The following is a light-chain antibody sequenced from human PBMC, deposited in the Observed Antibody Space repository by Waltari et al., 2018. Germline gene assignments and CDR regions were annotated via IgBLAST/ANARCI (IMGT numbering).Light chain of an antibody. CDR2: EVT. V-gene: IGLV2-14*03. J-gene: IGLJ3*02. CDR1: SSDIGSQIH. Sequence: QSALTQPASVSGSPGQSITISCTGTSSDIGSQIHVCWYQQHPGKAPKLMIFEVTNRPSGVSNRFSGSKSGNTASLTSSGLQAEDEADYYCSSYTTSRTWVFGGGTKLTVL. CDR3: SSYTTSRTWV.